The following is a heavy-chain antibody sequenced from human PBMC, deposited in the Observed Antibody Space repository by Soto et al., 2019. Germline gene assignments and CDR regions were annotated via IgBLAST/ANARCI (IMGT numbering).Heavy chain of an antibody. CDR3: AGQYSSSSVEF. D-gene: IGHD6-6*01. CDR2: ISSGAITI. V-gene: IGHV3-11*01. Sequence: LRLSCAASGFTFSDYYMNWIRQAPGKGLEWVSYISSGAITIYYAESVKGRFTISRDNAKNSLYLQMNSLRAEDTAVYYCAGQYSSSSVEFWGQGTLVTVSS. J-gene: IGHJ4*02. CDR1: GFTFSDYY.